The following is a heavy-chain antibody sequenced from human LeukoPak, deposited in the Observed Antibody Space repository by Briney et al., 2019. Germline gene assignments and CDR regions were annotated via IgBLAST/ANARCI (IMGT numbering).Heavy chain of an antibody. V-gene: IGHV3-33*08. D-gene: IGHD3-3*01. CDR1: GFILRSYA. Sequence: PGGSLRLSCAYSGFILRSYAMHWVRQAPGKGLEWVAVIWYDGSNKYYADSVKGRFTISRDNSKNTLYLQMNSLRAEDTAVYYCARGGRDYDFWSGYYSHWFDPWGQGTLVTVSS. CDR3: ARGGRDYDFWSGYYSHWFDP. J-gene: IGHJ5*02. CDR2: IWYDGSNK.